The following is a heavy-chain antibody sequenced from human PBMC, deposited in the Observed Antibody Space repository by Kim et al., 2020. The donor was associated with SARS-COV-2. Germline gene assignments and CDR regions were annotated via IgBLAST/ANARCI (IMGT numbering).Heavy chain of an antibody. CDR1: GFTFGDYV. CDR2: INWNGGST. V-gene: IGHV3-20*04. Sequence: GGSLRLSCAASGFTFGDYVMSWVRQAPGKGLEWVSGINWNGGSTGYADSVKGRFTISRDNAKNCLYLQMNSLRAEDTALYYCARGRKQWLTYYYYYGMDVWGQGTTVTVSS. CDR3: ARGRKQWLTYYYYYGMDV. J-gene: IGHJ6*02. D-gene: IGHD6-19*01.